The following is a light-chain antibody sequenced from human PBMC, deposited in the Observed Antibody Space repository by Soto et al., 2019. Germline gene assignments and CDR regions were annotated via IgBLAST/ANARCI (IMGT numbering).Light chain of an antibody. V-gene: IGKV3-20*01. Sequence: RQSPATLSLSPEGKVTLSCRASQSVGGDLAWYQQKPGQAPRLLIYGASSRATGIPDRFSGSGSGTDFTLTISRLEPEDFAVYYCQQYGSSPKTFGQGTKVDIK. CDR2: GAS. J-gene: IGKJ1*01. CDR3: QQYGSSPKT. CDR1: QSVGGD.